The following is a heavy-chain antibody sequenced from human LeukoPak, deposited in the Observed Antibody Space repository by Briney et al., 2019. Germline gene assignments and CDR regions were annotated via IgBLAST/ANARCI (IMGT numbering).Heavy chain of an antibody. CDR1: GFTFSNAW. CDR2: IKSKTDGGTT. D-gene: IGHD3-22*01. CDR3: TTVGDFSYYDSSANYGMDV. J-gene: IGHJ6*02. V-gene: IGHV3-15*07. Sequence: PGGSLRLSCAASGFTFSNAWMNWVRQAPGKGLEWVGRIKSKTDGGTTDYAAPVKGRFTISRDDSKNTLYLQMNSLKTEDTAVYYCTTVGDFSYYDSSANYGMDVWGQGTTVTVSS.